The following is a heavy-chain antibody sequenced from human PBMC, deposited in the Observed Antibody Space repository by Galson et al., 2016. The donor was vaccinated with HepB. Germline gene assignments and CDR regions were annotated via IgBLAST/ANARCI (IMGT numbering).Heavy chain of an antibody. CDR3: ARTKPRSAFAI. D-gene: IGHD1-14*01. J-gene: IGHJ3*02. Sequence: SETLSLTCTASGGSISTFNWWAWVRQPPGKGLEWIGEIYHSGTTNYNPSLKSRVTISVDKSDNQFSLNVNSVTAADTAFYYCARTKPRSAFAIWGHGTMVTVSS. V-gene: IGHV4-4*02. CDR2: IYHSGTT. CDR1: GGSISTFNW.